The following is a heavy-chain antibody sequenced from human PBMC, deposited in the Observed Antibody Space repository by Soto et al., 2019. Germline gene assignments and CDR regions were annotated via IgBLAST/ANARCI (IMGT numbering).Heavy chain of an antibody. D-gene: IGHD3-10*01. CDR3: ARVWGGAFDI. J-gene: IGHJ3*02. V-gene: IGHV4-59*01. CDR1: GGSLSRYY. CDR2: IYYSGST. Sequence: SETLSLTCTVSGGSLSRYYWSWIRQPPGKGLEWIGYIYYSGSTNYNPSLKSRVTISVDTSKNQFSLKLSSVTAADTAAYYCARVWGGAFDIWGQGTMVTVSS.